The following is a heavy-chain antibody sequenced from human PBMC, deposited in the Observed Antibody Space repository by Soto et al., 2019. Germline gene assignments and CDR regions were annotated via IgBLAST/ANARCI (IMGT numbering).Heavy chain of an antibody. CDR3: ARGAVVVVAATYWFDP. D-gene: IGHD2-15*01. J-gene: IGHJ5*02. CDR1: GGSISSGGYY. V-gene: IGHV4-31*03. CDR2: IYYSGST. Sequence: QVQLQESGPGLVKPSQTLSLTCTVSGGSISSGGYYWSWIRQHPGKGLEWIGYIYYSGSTYYNPSLKSRVTISVDTSKNQFSLKLSSVTAADTAVYYCARGAVVVVAATYWFDPWCQGTLVTVSS.